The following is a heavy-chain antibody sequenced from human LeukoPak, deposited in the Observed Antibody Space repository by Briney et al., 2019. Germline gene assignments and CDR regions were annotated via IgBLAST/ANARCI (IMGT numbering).Heavy chain of an antibody. D-gene: IGHD6-19*01. CDR1: GFTFSSYS. Sequence: GGSLRLSCAASGFTFSSYSMHWVRQAPGKGLEWVSSVSSSRRYIYYSDSVKGRFTISRDNSKNSLYLQMNSLRADDTAVYYCARDLGRYSSEVFDYWGEGTLVTVSS. V-gene: IGHV3-21*01. CDR3: ARDLGRYSSEVFDY. CDR2: VSSSRRYI. J-gene: IGHJ4*02.